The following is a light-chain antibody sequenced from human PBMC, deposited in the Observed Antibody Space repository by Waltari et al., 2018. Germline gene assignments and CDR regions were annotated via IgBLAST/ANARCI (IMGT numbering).Light chain of an antibody. CDR3: QAWDSSTVV. CDR1: KLGDKY. Sequence: SYELTQPPSVSVSPGQTASITCSGEKLGDKYACWYQQKPGHSPGLVIYQDSKRPSGIPERFSGSNSGNTATLTISGTQAMDEADYYCQAWDSSTVVFGGGTKLTVL. CDR2: QDS. V-gene: IGLV3-1*01. J-gene: IGLJ2*01.